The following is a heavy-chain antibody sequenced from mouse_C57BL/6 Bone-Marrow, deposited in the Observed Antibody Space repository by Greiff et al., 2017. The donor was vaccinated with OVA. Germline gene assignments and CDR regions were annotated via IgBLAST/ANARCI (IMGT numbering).Heavy chain of an antibody. Sequence: EVKLVESGAELVRPGASVKLSCTASGFNIKDDYMHWVKQRPEQGLEWIGWIDPENGDTEYASKCQGKATITADTSSNTAYLQLSSRTSEDTAVYYCKAWFAYWGQGTLVTVSA. CDR3: KAWFAY. V-gene: IGHV14-4*01. J-gene: IGHJ3*01. CDR1: GFNIKDDY. CDR2: IDPENGDT.